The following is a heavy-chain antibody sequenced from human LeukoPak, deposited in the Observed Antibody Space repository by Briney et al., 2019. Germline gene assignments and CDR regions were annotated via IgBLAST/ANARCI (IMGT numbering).Heavy chain of an antibody. CDR1: GFTFSSYS. Sequence: GGSLRLSCAASGFTFSSYSMNWVRQAPGKGLEWVSYISSSSSTIYYADSVKSRFTISRDNAKNSLYLQMNSLRAEDTAVYYCARDKATGTWLVFDYWGQGTLVTVSS. D-gene: IGHD6-13*01. CDR2: ISSSSSTI. V-gene: IGHV3-48*04. CDR3: ARDKATGTWLVFDY. J-gene: IGHJ4*02.